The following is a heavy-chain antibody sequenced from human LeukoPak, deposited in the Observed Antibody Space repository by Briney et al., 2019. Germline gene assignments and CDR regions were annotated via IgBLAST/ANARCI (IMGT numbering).Heavy chain of an antibody. J-gene: IGHJ5*02. V-gene: IGHV1-8*01. CDR2: MNPNSGNT. Sequence: ASVKVSCKASGYTFTSYDINWVRQATGQGLELMGWMNPNSGNTGYAQKFQGRVTMTRNTSISTAYVELSSLRSEDTAVYYCARVRCSGGSCYGFDPWGQGTLVTVSS. D-gene: IGHD2-15*01. CDR3: ARVRCSGGSCYGFDP. CDR1: GYTFTSYD.